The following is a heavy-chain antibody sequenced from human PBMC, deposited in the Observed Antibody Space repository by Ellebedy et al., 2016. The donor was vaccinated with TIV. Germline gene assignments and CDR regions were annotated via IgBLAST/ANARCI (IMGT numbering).Heavy chain of an antibody. D-gene: IGHD2-15*01. Sequence: MPSETLSLTCTVSGGSISSSPHHWGWICPPPGKGLEWIGCISYRGGTSYSPSLKRLVSLSVDASKNQFSLRLSSVTAADTAVYYCARVFYCSGGGGPNSDYGLDVWGQGTTVTVSS. J-gene: IGHJ6*02. CDR2: ISYRGGT. CDR3: ARVFYCSGGGGPNSDYGLDV. V-gene: IGHV4-39*07. CDR1: GGSISSSPHH.